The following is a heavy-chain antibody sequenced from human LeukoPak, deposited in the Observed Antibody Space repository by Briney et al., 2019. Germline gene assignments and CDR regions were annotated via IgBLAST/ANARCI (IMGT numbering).Heavy chain of an antibody. Sequence: SETLSLTCTVSGGSISSYYWSWIRQPPGKGLERIGYIYYSGSTNYNPSLKSRVTISVDTSKNQFSLKLSSVTAADTAVYYCARLAAAGLDYWGQGTLVTVSS. D-gene: IGHD6-13*01. CDR3: ARLAAAGLDY. CDR1: GGSISSYY. V-gene: IGHV4-59*01. J-gene: IGHJ4*02. CDR2: IYYSGST.